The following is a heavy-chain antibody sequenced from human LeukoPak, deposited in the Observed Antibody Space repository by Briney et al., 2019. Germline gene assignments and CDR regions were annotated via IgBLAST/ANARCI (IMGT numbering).Heavy chain of an antibody. J-gene: IGHJ6*03. CDR2: IYTSGGT. CDR3: ARVNYYYYYMDV. CDR1: GGSFSGYY. Sequence: SETLSLTCAVYGGSFSGYYWSWIRQPPGKGLEWIGRIYTSGGTNYNPSLKSRVTMSVDTSKNQFSLKLSSVTAADTAVYYCARVNYYYYYMDVWGKGTTVTISS. V-gene: IGHV4-59*10.